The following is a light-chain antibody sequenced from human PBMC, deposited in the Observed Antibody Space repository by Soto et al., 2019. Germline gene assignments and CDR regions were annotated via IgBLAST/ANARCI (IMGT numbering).Light chain of an antibody. CDR2: DVS. CDR3: SSYTRSSTRV. V-gene: IGLV2-14*01. CDR1: SSDVGGYNY. J-gene: IGLJ1*01. Sequence: QSALTQPASVSGSPGQSITISCTGTSSDVGGYNYVSWYQQHPGKAPKLMIYDVSNRPSGVSNRFSGSKSGNTASLTISGLQAEDEADYYCSSYTRSSTRVFGTGTK.